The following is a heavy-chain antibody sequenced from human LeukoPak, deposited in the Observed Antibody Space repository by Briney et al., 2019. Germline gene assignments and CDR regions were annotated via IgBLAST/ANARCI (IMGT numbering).Heavy chain of an antibody. J-gene: IGHJ4*02. CDR3: ARDRRAYCGGDCYPVDY. CDR1: GSTFTGYY. Sequence: GASVKVSCKAPGSTFTGYYMHWVRQAPGQGLEWMGWINPNSGGTNYAQKYQGRVTMTRDTPITTAYMELSRLRSDDTAVYYCARDRRAYCGGDCYPVDYWGQGTLVTVSS. V-gene: IGHV1-2*02. CDR2: INPNSGGT. D-gene: IGHD2-21*02.